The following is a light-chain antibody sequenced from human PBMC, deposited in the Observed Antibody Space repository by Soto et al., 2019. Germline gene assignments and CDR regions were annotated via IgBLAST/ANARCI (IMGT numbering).Light chain of an antibody. V-gene: IGLV2-14*03. Sequence: QSVLTQPASVSGSPGQSITVSCTGTSNDVGAYNYVSWYQQHPGTAPKLMIYDVSNRPSGVSNRFSGSKSGNTASLTISGLQAEDEADYYCTSYTSSRTYVFGTWTKVTVL. CDR1: SNDVGAYNY. J-gene: IGLJ1*01. CDR2: DVS. CDR3: TSYTSSRTYV.